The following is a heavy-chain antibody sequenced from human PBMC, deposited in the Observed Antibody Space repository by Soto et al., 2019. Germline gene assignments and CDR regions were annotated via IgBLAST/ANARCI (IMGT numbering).Heavy chain of an antibody. D-gene: IGHD4-17*01. CDR3: ASLSMTTVTTRAY. CDR2: IFYRGNT. CDR1: GGSISNSSYY. V-gene: IGHV4-39*01. J-gene: IGHJ4*02. Sequence: QLHLQESGPGLVKPSETLSLTCTVSGGSISNSSYYWGWIRQPPGKGLEWIGSIFYRGNTYYNPSLKSRVTISVDTSKNQFSLKLSSVTAADTAVYYCASLSMTTVTTRAYWGQGTLVTVSS.